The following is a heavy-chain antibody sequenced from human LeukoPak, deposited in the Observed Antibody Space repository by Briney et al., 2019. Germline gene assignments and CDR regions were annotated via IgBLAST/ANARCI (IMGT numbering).Heavy chain of an antibody. CDR2: IKQDGGEK. J-gene: IGHJ4*02. D-gene: IGHD2-2*01. CDR3: TKSVVPAAYRYYFDY. V-gene: IGHV3-7*03. CDR1: GFTFSTYW. Sequence: GGSLRLSCAASGFTFSTYWMSWVRQAPGKGLEWVANIKQDGGEKYYVDSVKGRFTISRDNAKNSLYLQMNSLRAEDTAIYYCTKSVVPAAYRYYFDYWGQGTLVTVSS.